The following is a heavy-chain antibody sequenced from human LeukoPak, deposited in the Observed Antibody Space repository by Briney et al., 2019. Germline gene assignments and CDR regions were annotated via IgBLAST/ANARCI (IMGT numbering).Heavy chain of an antibody. V-gene: IGHV3-7*01. Sequence: GGSLRLSCVVSGFTFSSYWMSWVRQAPGKGLEWVANINQDGDEKYYVDSVKGRFTISRDKAKSSLYLEVKGLCAGARAVYYCAGWEYWGQGTLVTVSS. CDR3: AGWEY. J-gene: IGHJ4*02. CDR2: INQDGDEK. D-gene: IGHD6-19*01. CDR1: GFTFSSYW.